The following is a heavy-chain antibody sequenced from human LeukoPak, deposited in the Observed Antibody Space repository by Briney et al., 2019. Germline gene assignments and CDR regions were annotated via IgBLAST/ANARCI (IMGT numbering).Heavy chain of an antibody. CDR3: ARGVADSSGYYGEDF. D-gene: IGHD3-22*01. Sequence: PSETLSLTCIVSGYSISSGYDWAWIRPPPGKGLEWIGVLYYSESTYSNPSLKSRVTISADTSKNQFSLKLSSVTAADTAVYYCARGVADSSGYYGEDFWGQGTLVTVSS. J-gene: IGHJ4*02. V-gene: IGHV4-38-2*02. CDR1: GYSISSGYD. CDR2: LYYSEST.